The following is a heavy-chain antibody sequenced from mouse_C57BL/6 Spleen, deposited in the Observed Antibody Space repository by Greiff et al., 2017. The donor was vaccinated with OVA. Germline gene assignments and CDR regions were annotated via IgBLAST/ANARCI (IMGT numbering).Heavy chain of an antibody. J-gene: IGHJ1*03. Sequence: QVQLQQPGAELVKPGASVKMSCKASGYTFTSYWITWVKQRPGQGLEWIGDIYPGSGSTNYNEKFKSKATLTVVTSSSTAYMQLSSLTSEDSAVYYCASKENYYGSSLQYFDVWGTGTTVTVSS. D-gene: IGHD1-1*01. CDR2: IYPGSGST. CDR3: ASKENYYGSSLQYFDV. V-gene: IGHV1-55*01. CDR1: GYTFTSYW.